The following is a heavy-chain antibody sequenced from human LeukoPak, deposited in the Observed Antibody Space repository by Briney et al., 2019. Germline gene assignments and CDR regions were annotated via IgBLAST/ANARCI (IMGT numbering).Heavy chain of an antibody. D-gene: IGHD3-22*01. CDR2: ISGSGGTA. Sequence: GGSLRLSCAASGFTFSIYAMSWVRQAPGKGLEWVSAISGSGGTAYYADSVKGRFTISRDNSKNTLYLQMNSLRAEDTAVYYCATSMIYYDSNGYYPYYFDYWGQGTLVTVSS. CDR3: ATSMIYYDSNGYYPYYFDY. CDR1: GFTFSIYA. J-gene: IGHJ4*02. V-gene: IGHV3-23*01.